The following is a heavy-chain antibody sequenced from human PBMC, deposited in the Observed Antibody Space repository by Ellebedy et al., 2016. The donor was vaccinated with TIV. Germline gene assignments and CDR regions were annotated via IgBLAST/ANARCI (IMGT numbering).Heavy chain of an antibody. CDR3: ARAIYGASYL. CDR2: INEDGTKK. V-gene: IGHV3-7*01. D-gene: IGHD4/OR15-4a*01. Sequence: GESLKISCAASGLTVSTNYVTWVRQAPGRGLEWVANINEDGTKKHFVDSVRGRFTISRDDAGNSLFLQMNSLGAEDTAVYYCARAIYGASYLWGRGTLVTVSS. J-gene: IGHJ2*01. CDR1: GLTVSTNY.